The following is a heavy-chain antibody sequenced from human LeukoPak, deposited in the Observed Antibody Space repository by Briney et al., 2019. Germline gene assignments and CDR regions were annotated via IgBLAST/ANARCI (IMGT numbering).Heavy chain of an antibody. Sequence: GGSLRLSCAASGFTFSSYAMHWVRQAPGKGLEWVAVISYDGSNKYCADSVKGRFTISRDNSKNTLYLQMGSLRAEDMAVYYCARGPLLWFGELLYPPDVWGKGTTVTISS. D-gene: IGHD3-10*01. CDR1: GFTFSSYA. CDR2: ISYDGSNK. CDR3: ARGPLLWFGELLYPPDV. J-gene: IGHJ6*04. V-gene: IGHV3-30*14.